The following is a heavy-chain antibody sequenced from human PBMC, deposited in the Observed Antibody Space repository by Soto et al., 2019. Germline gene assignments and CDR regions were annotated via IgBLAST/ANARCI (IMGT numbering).Heavy chain of an antibody. CDR2: IIPIFGTA. CDR1: GGTFSSYA. Sequence: SVKVSCKASGGTFSSYAISWVRQAPGQGLEWMGGIIPIFGTANYAQKFQGRVTITADESTSTAYMELSSLRSEDTAVYYCARGPLEVVPAAMRATGPWVDFYYWGQGTLVTVSS. J-gene: IGHJ4*02. CDR3: ARGPLEVVPAAMRATGPWVDFYY. D-gene: IGHD2-2*01. V-gene: IGHV1-69*13.